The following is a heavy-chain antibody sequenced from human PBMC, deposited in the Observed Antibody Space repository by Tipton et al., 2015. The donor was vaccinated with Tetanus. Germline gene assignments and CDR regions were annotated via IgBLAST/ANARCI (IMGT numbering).Heavy chain of an antibody. D-gene: IGHD1-1*01. V-gene: IGHV3-53*01. Sequence: SLRLSCAASGFSISTCYINWVRQAPGKGLEWVSVIYSGGDTFYADSVKGRFTISRDNSKNTVYLQMNSLGVEDTAVYYCARWGVLGLQHYLDYWGQGTLVTVSS. CDR3: ARWGVLGLQHYLDY. CDR2: IYSGGDT. CDR1: GFSISTCY. J-gene: IGHJ4*02.